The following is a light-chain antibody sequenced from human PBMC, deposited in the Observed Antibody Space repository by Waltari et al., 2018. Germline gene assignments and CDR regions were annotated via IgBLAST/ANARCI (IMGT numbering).Light chain of an antibody. Sequence: QSVLTQPPSVSGAPGQGATIPSSGTSPTIGAGMDVHWYQQLPGTAPKLRIYRNSNRPAGVPDRISGSKSGTSASLAITGLQAEDEADYYCQSYDSSLSGYVFGTGTKVTVL. CDR2: RNS. CDR1: SPTIGAGMD. V-gene: IGLV1-40*01. CDR3: QSYDSSLSGYV. J-gene: IGLJ1*01.